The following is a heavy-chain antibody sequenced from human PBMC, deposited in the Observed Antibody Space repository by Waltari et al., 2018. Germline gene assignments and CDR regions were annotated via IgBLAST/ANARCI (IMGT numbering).Heavy chain of an antibody. V-gene: IGHV1-69*04. CDR3: ARDDAFDI. J-gene: IGHJ3*02. Sequence: QVQLVQSGAEVKKPGSSVKVSCKASGGTFLRYAISWVRQAPGQGLEWMGRIIPILGIANYAQKFQGRVTITADKSTSTAYMELSSLRSEDTAAYYCARDDAFDIWGQGTMVTVSS. CDR1: GGTFLRYA. CDR2: IIPILGIA.